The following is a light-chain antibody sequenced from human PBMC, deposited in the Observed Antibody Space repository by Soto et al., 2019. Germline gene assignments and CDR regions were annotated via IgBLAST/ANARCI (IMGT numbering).Light chain of an antibody. Sequence: ETVMTQSPATLSVSLGERDTLSCRASQIVNTNLAWYQQKPGQALRLLIYGASIRATGVPARFSGSGSGTDFTLTISSLQPEDFAVYFCQQYKNWPPVTFGGGTKVDIK. CDR3: QQYKNWPPVT. CDR1: QIVNTN. J-gene: IGKJ4*01. V-gene: IGKV3-15*01. CDR2: GAS.